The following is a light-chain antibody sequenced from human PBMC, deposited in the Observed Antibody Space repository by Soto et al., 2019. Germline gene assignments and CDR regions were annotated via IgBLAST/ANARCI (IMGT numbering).Light chain of an antibody. J-gene: IGKJ3*01. V-gene: IGKV3-20*01. CDR3: QQYGGSPFT. CDR2: APS. CDR1: QSVSVNS. Sequence: EIVLTQSPGTLSLSPGERATLSCRASQSVSVNSLAWYQQKGGQAPRLLIYAPSTRATGVPDRFSGTGSGTDFAITSSTLEPDDSAVYYCQQYGGSPFTFGPGTKVDIK.